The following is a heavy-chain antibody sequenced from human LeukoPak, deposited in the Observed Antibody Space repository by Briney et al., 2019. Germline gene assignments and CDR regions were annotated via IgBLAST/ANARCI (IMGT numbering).Heavy chain of an antibody. J-gene: IGHJ5*02. CDR1: GGSISSYY. V-gene: IGHV4-59*01. CDR3: ARREAAMDYSNWFDP. Sequence: SETLSLTCTVSGGSISSYYWSWIRQPPGKGLEWIGYIYYSGSTNYNPSLKSRVTISVDTSKNQFSLKLSSVTAADTAVYYCARREAAMDYSNWFDPWGQGTLVTVSS. D-gene: IGHD5-18*01. CDR2: IYYSGST.